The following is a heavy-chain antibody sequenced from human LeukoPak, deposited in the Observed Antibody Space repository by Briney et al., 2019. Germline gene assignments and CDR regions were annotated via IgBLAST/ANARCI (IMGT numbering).Heavy chain of an antibody. D-gene: IGHD2-15*01. CDR2: ISHDGSNA. V-gene: IGHV3-48*01. Sequence: GGSLRLSCAASGFTFSTYSMDWVRQPPGKGLEWISYISHDGSNAYYADSVKGRFTISRDNAKNSLYLQMNSLRAEDTAVYYCARTPGYCSGGNCYRYFQNWGQGTLVTVSS. J-gene: IGHJ1*01. CDR1: GFTFSTYS. CDR3: ARTPGYCSGGNCYRYFQN.